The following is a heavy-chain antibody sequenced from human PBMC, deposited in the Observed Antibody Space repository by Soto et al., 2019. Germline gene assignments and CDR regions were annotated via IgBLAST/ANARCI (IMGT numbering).Heavy chain of an antibody. Sequence: PGGSLRLSCAASGFTFSSYDMHWVRQATGKGLEWVSAIGTAGDTYYPGSVKGRFTISRENAKNSLYLQMNSPRAGDTAVYYCARGLFSKYYYYYGMDVWGQGTTVTVSS. CDR2: IGTAGDT. CDR3: ARGLFSKYYYYYGMDV. J-gene: IGHJ6*02. V-gene: IGHV3-13*01. CDR1: GFTFSSYD.